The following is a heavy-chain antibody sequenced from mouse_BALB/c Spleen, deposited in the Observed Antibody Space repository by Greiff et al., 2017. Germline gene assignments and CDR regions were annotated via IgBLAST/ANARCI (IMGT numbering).Heavy chain of an antibody. CDR1: GFTFSSYT. Sequence: EVKVVESGGGLVQPGGSLKLSCAASGFTFSSYTMSWVRQTPEKRLEWVAYISNGGGSTYYPDTVKGRFTISRDNAKNTLYLQMSSLKSEDTAMYYCARRRGDYDVGVGYFDVWGAGTTVTVSS. CDR3: ARRRGDYDVGVGYFDV. D-gene: IGHD2-4*01. J-gene: IGHJ1*01. V-gene: IGHV5-12-2*01. CDR2: ISNGGGST.